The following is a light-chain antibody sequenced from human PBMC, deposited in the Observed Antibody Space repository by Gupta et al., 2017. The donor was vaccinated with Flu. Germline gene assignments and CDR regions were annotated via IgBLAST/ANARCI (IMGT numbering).Light chain of an antibody. V-gene: IGLV2-14*01. CDR2: EVS. Sequence: VSGSPGQSITISCTGTSSDIGGYKYVSWYQQHPGKAPKLMLYEVSNRPSGVSNRFSGSKSGNTASLTISGRQTEDEADYYCSSYTSSSALVFGGGTKLTVL. CDR3: SSYTSSSALV. J-gene: IGLJ3*02. CDR1: SSDIGGYKY.